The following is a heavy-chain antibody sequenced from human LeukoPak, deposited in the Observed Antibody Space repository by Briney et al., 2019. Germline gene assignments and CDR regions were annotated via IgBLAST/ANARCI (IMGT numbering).Heavy chain of an antibody. V-gene: IGHV3-30-3*01. CDR2: ISYDGSNK. CDR3: ARVGSDDYGDYGVGAFDI. CDR1: GFTFSSYA. J-gene: IGHJ3*02. D-gene: IGHD4-17*01. Sequence: GGSLRLSCAASGFTFSSYAMHWVRQAPGRGLEWVAVISYDGSNKYYADSVKGRFTISRDNSKNTLYLQMNSLRAEDTAVYYCARVGSDDYGDYGVGAFDIWGQGTMVTVSS.